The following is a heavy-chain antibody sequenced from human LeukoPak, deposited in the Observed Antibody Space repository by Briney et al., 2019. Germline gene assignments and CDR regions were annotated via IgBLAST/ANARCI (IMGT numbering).Heavy chain of an antibody. Sequence: ASVKVSCKSSGYTFTSYYMYWVRQAPGQGLEWMGGINPSGGSTSYAQKFQGRVTMTRDTSTSTVYMELSSLRSEDTAVYYCARDLTRLRSSSAGGNWFDPWGQGTLVTVSS. CDR3: ARDLTRLRSSSAGGNWFDP. CDR2: INPSGGST. D-gene: IGHD6-13*01. CDR1: GYTFTSYY. J-gene: IGHJ5*02. V-gene: IGHV1-46*01.